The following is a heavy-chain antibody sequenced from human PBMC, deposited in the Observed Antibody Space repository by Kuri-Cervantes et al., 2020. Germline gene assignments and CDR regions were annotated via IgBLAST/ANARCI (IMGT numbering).Heavy chain of an antibody. D-gene: IGHD2-2*01. CDR1: GFTFSSYA. J-gene: IGHJ4*02. V-gene: IGHV3-30-3*01. CDR2: ISYDGSNK. Sequence: GESLKISCAASGFTFSSYAMHWVRQAPGKGLEWVAVISYDGSNKYYADSVKGRFTISRDNSKNTLYLQMNSLRAEDTAVYYCARGPRALRVVPAATDYWGQGTLVTVSS. CDR3: ARGPRALRVVPAATDY.